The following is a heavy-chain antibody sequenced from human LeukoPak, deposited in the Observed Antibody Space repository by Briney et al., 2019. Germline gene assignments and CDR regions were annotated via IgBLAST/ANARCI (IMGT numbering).Heavy chain of an antibody. D-gene: IGHD6-19*01. CDR1: GGSISSSDYY. CDR3: AREYTLYRSGWFLDY. J-gene: IGHJ4*02. CDR2: IDYSGST. Sequence: PSETLSLTCTVSGGSISSSDYYWGWIRQPPGQGLEWIGSIDYSGSTYSNPSLKSRVTISVDTSKNQFSLKLSSVTAADTAVYYCAREYTLYRSGWFLDYWGQGTVVTVSS. V-gene: IGHV4-39*07.